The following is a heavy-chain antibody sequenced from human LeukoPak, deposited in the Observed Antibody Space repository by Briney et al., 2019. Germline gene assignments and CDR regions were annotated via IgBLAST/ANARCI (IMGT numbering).Heavy chain of an antibody. CDR1: GSSISSGGYY. CDR2: IYYSGST. CDR3: ARDLRLGELSYFDY. D-gene: IGHD2-21*01. J-gene: IGHJ4*02. V-gene: IGHV4-31*03. Sequence: TSQTLSLTCTVSGSSISSGGYYWSWIRQHPGKGLEWIGYIYYSGSTYYNPSLKSRVTISVDTSKNQFSLKLSSVTAADTAVYYCARDLRLGELSYFDYWGQGTLVTVSS.